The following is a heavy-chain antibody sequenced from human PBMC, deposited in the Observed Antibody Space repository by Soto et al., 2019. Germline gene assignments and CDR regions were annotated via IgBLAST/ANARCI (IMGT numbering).Heavy chain of an antibody. J-gene: IGHJ4*02. CDR2: ISAYNGMT. CDR1: GYTVTTYG. D-gene: IGHD3-10*01. CDR3: ARDPNFHGSGSYYNFSPGYFDY. Sequence: ASVKVSCKASGYTVTTYGVSWVRQAPGQGLEWLAWISAYNGMTKFAHKLQGRVTMTTDTSTTTTYMELRRLRSDDTAVYYCARDPNFHGSGSYYNFSPGYFDYWGQGTLVTVSS. V-gene: IGHV1-18*01.